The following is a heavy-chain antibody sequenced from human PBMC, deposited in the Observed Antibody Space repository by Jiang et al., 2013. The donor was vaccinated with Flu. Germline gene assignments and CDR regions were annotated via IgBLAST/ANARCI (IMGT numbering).Heavy chain of an antibody. V-gene: IGHV2-5*02. CDR2: IYWDDDK. CDR3: ALPPGDSSGMTGYFQH. Sequence: KPTQTLTLTCTFSGFSLSTSGVGVGWIRQPPGKALEWLALIYWDDDKRYSPSLKSRLTITKDTSKNQVVLTMTNMDPVDTATYYCALPPGDSSGMTGYFQHWGQGTLVTVSS. CDR1: GFSLSTSGVG. D-gene: IGHD3-22*01. J-gene: IGHJ1*01.